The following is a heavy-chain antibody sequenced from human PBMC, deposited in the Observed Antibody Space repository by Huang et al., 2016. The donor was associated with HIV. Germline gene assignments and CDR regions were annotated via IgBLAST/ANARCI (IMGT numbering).Heavy chain of an antibody. CDR2: INPRMGGT. D-gene: IGHD2-15*01. J-gene: IGHJ6*02. Sequence: VSCTASGYPCTGYYMHWVRRSPGEGREWIGWINPRMGGTNYAKKFQSRVTMTRDTSISTADMELSRLRSDDTAVYYCAREVVSSTGYYYYGMDVWGQGTTVTVSS. V-gene: IGHV1-2*02. CDR3: AREVVSSTGYYYYGMDV. CDR1: GYPCTGYY.